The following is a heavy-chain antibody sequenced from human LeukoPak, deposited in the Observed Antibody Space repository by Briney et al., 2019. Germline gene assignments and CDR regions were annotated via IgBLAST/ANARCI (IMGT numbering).Heavy chain of an antibody. D-gene: IGHD3-22*01. J-gene: IGHJ4*02. V-gene: IGHV1-46*01. Sequence: GASVKVSCKASGYTFTSYYMHWVRQAPGQGLEWMGIIDPSVGSTDYAQKFQGRVTMTRDTSTNTVYMELSSLRSEDTAVYYYARDWTAYSSSGSIFDYWGQGTLVTVSS. CDR3: ARDWTAYSSSGSIFDY. CDR1: GYTFTSYY. CDR2: IDPSVGST.